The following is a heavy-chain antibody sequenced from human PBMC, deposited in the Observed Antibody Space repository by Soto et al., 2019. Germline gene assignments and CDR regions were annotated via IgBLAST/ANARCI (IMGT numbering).Heavy chain of an antibody. J-gene: IGHJ4*02. CDR3: ARGLGASSSSPCDY. CDR2: INHSGST. D-gene: IGHD6-6*01. Sequence: SETLSLTCAVYGGSFSGYYWSWIRQPPGKGLEWIGEINHSGSTNYNPSLKSRVTISVDTSKNQFSLKLSSVTAADTAVYYCARGLGASSSSPCDYWGQGTLVTVSS. CDR1: GGSFSGYY. V-gene: IGHV4-34*01.